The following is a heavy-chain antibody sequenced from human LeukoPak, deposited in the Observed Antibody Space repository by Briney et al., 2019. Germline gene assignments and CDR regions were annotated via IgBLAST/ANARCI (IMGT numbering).Heavy chain of an antibody. V-gene: IGHV4-59*08. Sequence: PSETLSLTCTIFGASTSDYYWSWIRQPPGKGLEWIGYIYYSGSTNYNPSLKSRVTISVDTSKNQFSLKLSSVTAADTAVYYCARSRGVRMFDYWGQGTLVTVSS. D-gene: IGHD3-10*01. CDR2: IYYSGST. J-gene: IGHJ4*02. CDR3: ARSRGVRMFDY. CDR1: GASTSDYY.